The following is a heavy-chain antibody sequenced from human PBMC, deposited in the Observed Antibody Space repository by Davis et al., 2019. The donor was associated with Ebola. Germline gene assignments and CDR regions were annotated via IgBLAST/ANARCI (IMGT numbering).Heavy chain of an antibody. J-gene: IGHJ6*04. CDR2: IYPDDSET. V-gene: IGHV5-51*01. CDR1: GYSFTKYW. Sequence: GESLKISCKASGYSFTKYWIGWVRQMPGKGLEWMGIIYPDDSETRYSPSFQGQVTISADKSINTAYLQWSSLKDSDTAMYYCARQGDYDFIWGTYRYANYYYGMDVWGKGTTVTVSS. CDR3: ARQGDYDFIWGTYRYANYYYGMDV. D-gene: IGHD3-16*02.